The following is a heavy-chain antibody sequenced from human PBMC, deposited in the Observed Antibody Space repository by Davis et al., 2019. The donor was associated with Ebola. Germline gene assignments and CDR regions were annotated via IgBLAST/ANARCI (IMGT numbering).Heavy chain of an antibody. Sequence: ASVKVSCKASGYTFTSYGISWVRQAPGQRLEWMGWINAGNGNTKYSQKFQGRVTITRDTSASTAYMELSSLRSEDTAVYYCARDSGVLTVYFDYWGQGTLVTVSS. CDR3: ARDSGVLTVYFDY. J-gene: IGHJ4*02. CDR2: INAGNGNT. D-gene: IGHD2-8*01. CDR1: GYTFTSYG. V-gene: IGHV1-3*01.